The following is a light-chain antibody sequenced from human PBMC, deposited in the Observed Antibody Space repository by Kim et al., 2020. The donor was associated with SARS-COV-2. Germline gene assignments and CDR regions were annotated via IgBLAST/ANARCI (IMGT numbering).Light chain of an antibody. J-gene: IGLJ3*02. Sequence: QRVTITCSGSSSNIVSNSVNWYQQLPGTAPKLLIYSNNQRPSGVPDRFSGSKSGTSASLAISGLQSEDEADYYGAAWDDSLNGPVFGGGTQLT. CDR3: AAWDDSLNGPV. CDR1: SSNIVSNS. CDR2: SNN. V-gene: IGLV1-44*01.